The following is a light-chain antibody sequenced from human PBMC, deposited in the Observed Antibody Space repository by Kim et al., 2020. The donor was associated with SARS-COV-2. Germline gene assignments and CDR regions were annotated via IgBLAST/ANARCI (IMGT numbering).Light chain of an antibody. J-gene: IGKJ5*01. CDR2: GAS. Sequence: SPGERATLSCTASQSVNRNLAWYQKKPGQAPTLLIYGASSRATGIPARFSGSGSGTEFTLTISSLQSEDFALYYCQQYNNWPPITFGQGTRLEIK. CDR3: QQYNNWPPIT. V-gene: IGKV3-15*01. CDR1: QSVNRN.